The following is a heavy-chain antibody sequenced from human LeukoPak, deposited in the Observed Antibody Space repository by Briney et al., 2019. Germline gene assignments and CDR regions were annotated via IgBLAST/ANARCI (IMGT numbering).Heavy chain of an antibody. Sequence: ASVKVSCKSSGYTFSRYGFNWVRQAPGQGLEWMGWININNGNTKYAPKVQGRVTMTTDTATATAYMELRDLTFDDTAVYYCARVLVGSAFDIWGQGTMVTVSS. CDR1: GYTFSRYG. J-gene: IGHJ3*02. D-gene: IGHD1-26*01. CDR2: ININNGNT. V-gene: IGHV1-18*01. CDR3: ARVLVGSAFDI.